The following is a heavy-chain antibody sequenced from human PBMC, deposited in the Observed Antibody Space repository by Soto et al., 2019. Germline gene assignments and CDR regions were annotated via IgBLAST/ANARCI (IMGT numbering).Heavy chain of an antibody. J-gene: IGHJ6*03. D-gene: IGHD7-27*01. CDR3: ARDLSWGSNWCYYMDV. CDR1: GFILSDCA. Sequence: EVQLVESGGGLVQPGGSLRLSCATSGFILSDCAMNWVRQAPGKGLEWVSYISSSSSVIDYADSVKGRFTVSRDNARNSLYLQMNSLRAEDTAVYYCARDLSWGSNWCYYMDVWGKGTTVTVSS. CDR2: ISSSSSVI. V-gene: IGHV3-48*01.